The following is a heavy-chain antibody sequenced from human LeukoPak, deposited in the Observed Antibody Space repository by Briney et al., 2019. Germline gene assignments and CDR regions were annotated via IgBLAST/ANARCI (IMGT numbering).Heavy chain of an antibody. Sequence: SETLSLTCSVSGGSINVYYWNWVRQSPGKGLEWIGSISYSGSTNYNPSPKSRVTISMDTSRNRFSLKVSSVLAADTAMYYCARGGSRSYTSSTLDYWGQGTLVTVSS. CDR2: ISYSGST. CDR3: ARGGSRSYTSSTLDY. D-gene: IGHD2-2*01. V-gene: IGHV4-59*01. CDR1: GGSINVYY. J-gene: IGHJ4*02.